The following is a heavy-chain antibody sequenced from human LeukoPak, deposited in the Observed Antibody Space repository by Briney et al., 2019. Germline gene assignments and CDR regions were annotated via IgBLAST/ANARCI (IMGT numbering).Heavy chain of an antibody. Sequence: PGGSLRLSCAASGFTFDDYTMHWVSQAPGKGLEWVSLISWHGSTTKYADSVKGRFTISRDNLKNSLSLQMNSLGPEDTALYYCAKDIGDSVGYNYFDSWGQGTLVTVSS. CDR1: GFTFDDYT. V-gene: IGHV3-43*01. D-gene: IGHD3-22*01. J-gene: IGHJ4*02. CDR2: ISWHGSTT. CDR3: AKDIGDSVGYNYFDS.